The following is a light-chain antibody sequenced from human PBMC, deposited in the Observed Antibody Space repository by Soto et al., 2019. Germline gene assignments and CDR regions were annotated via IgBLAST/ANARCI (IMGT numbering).Light chain of an antibody. Sequence: SSELTQPPSVSVSPGQTASITCSGDKLGEKYACWYQQRPGQSPVLVIYQDNKRPSGIPERFSGSNSGNTATLTISGTRAMDEADYYCQAWDSSTVIFGGGTKLTVL. V-gene: IGLV3-1*01. CDR3: QAWDSSTVI. CDR2: QDN. CDR1: KLGEKY. J-gene: IGLJ2*01.